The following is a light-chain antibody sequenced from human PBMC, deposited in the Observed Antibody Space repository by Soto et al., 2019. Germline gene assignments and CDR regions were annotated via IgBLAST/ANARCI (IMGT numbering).Light chain of an antibody. CDR3: QQYNNYSPWT. CDR2: GAT. J-gene: IGKJ1*01. Sequence: EILLTQSPATLSVSPGETATLSCRASQNVLSDLAWYQQKPGQAPRLLVYGATTRATDAPAKFRGSGSGTEFSLTISSLQSEDFATYYCQQYNNYSPWTFGQGTKVEIK. V-gene: IGKV3-15*01. CDR1: QNVLSD.